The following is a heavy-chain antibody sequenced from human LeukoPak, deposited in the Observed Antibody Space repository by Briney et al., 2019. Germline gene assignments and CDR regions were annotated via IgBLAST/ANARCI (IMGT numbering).Heavy chain of an antibody. CDR2: ISSSGSTI. Sequence: TGRSLRLSCAASGFTFSNYGMNWVRQAPGKGLEWVSYISSSGSTIYYADSVKGRFTISRDNAKNSLYLQMNSLRAEDTAVYYCAELGITMIGGVWGKGTTVTISS. J-gene: IGHJ6*04. CDR1: GFTFSNYG. D-gene: IGHD3-10*02. CDR3: AELGITMIGGV. V-gene: IGHV3-48*04.